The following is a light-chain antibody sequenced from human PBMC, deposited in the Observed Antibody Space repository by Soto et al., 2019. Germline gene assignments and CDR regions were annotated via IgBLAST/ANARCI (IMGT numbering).Light chain of an antibody. Sequence: EIVLTQSPGTLSLSPGERATVSCRASQSVGNDYFAWYQQKPGQAPRLLIDDASNRAAGIPDRFSGSGSGTDFTLTISRRAPEDFAVYYCQQCATSPLTFGQGTRVDIK. CDR1: QSVGNDY. J-gene: IGKJ1*01. CDR3: QQCATSPLT. V-gene: IGKV3-20*01. CDR2: DAS.